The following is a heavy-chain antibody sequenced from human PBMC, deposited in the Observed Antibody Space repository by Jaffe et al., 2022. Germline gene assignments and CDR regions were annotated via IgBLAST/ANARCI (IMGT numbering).Heavy chain of an antibody. D-gene: IGHD2-2*01. J-gene: IGHJ6*03. CDR2: INHSGST. Sequence: QVQLQQWGAGLLKPSETLSLTCAVYGGSFSDYYWTWIRQPPGKGLEWIGEINHSGSTNYNPSLKSRVTISVDTSKNQFSLKLTSVTAADTAVYYCARGDIVVVPAAMYYYYYIDVWGKGTTVTVSS. CDR3: ARGDIVVVPAAMYYYYYIDV. V-gene: IGHV4-34*01. CDR1: GGSFSDYY.